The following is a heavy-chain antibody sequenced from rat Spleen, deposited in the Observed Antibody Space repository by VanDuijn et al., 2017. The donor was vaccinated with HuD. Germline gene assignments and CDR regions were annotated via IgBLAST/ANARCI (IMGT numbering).Heavy chain of an antibody. CDR3: ARRRRDWFYFDY. J-gene: IGHJ3*01. D-gene: IGHD1-1*01. V-gene: IGHV5-25*01. Sequence: EVQLVETGGGLVQPGRSMKLSCAASGFTFINYYMAWVRQAPTKGLEWVASISTGGGNTYYRDSVKGRFTFSRDNAKSTLYLQMDSLRSEDTAIYYCARRRRDWFYFDYWGQGTLVTVSS. CDR1: GFTFINYY. CDR2: ISTGGGNT.